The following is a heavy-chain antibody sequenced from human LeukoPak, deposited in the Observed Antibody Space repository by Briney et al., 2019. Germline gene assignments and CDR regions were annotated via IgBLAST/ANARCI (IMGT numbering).Heavy chain of an antibody. J-gene: IGHJ6*02. CDR3: AKVGSGSYGAYYYYGMDV. V-gene: IGHV3-30*18. CDR2: MSYDESKK. D-gene: IGHD3-10*01. Sequence: ARGSLRLSCAASGFTFSDYAMHWVRQAPGKGLEWVAVMSYDESKKFYADSVQGRFTISRDNPKNTLYLQMDRLRAEDTAVYYCAKVGSGSYGAYYYYGMDVWGQGTTVTVSS. CDR1: GFTFSDYA.